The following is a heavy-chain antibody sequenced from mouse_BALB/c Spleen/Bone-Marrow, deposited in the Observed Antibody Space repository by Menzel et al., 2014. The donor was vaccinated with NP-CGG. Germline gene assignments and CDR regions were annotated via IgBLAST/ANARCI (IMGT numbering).Heavy chain of an antibody. CDR3: ARCYYGNYFDY. Sequence: VKLMESGAELVKPGASVKLSCKASGYTFTSYWMHWVKQRPGQGLEWIGEINPSNGRTNYNEKFKSKATLTVDKSSSTAYMQLSSLTSEDSAVYYCARCYYGNYFDYWAKAPLSQSPQ. CDR1: GYTFTSYW. V-gene: IGHV1S81*02. CDR2: INPSNGRT. J-gene: IGHJ2*01. D-gene: IGHD2-1*01.